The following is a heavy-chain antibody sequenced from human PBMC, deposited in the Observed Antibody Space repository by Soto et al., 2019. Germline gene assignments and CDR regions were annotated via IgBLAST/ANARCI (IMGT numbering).Heavy chain of an antibody. CDR2: IYPGDSDT. Sequence: GESLKISCKGSGYSFTSYWIGWVRQMPGKGLEWMGIIYPGDSDTRYSPSFQGQVTISADKSISTAYLQWSSLKASDTAMYYYARRSIAARHSYYYGMDVWGQGTTVTVSS. J-gene: IGHJ6*02. V-gene: IGHV5-51*01. CDR1: GYSFTSYW. D-gene: IGHD6-6*01. CDR3: ARRSIAARHSYYYGMDV.